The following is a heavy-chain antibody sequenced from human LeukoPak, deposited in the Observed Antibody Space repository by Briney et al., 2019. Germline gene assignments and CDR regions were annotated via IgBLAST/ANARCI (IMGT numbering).Heavy chain of an antibody. CDR3: ARLEYSGYDWAATFDY. D-gene: IGHD5-12*01. J-gene: IGHJ4*02. Sequence: PSETLSLTCTASGGSVSSGSYYWSWIRQPPGKGLEWNGYIYYSGSTNYNPSLKSRVTISVDTSKNQFSLKLSSVTAADTAVYYCARLEYSGYDWAATFDYWGQGTLVTVSS. V-gene: IGHV4-61*01. CDR1: GGSVSSGSYY. CDR2: IYYSGST.